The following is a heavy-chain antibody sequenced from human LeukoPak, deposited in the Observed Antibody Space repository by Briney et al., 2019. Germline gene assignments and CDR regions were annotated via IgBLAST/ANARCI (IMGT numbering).Heavy chain of an antibody. D-gene: IGHD6-19*01. Sequence: PSETLSLTCGVYGGSFSGYYWSWIRQPPGKGLEWVSVIYSGGSTYYADSVKGRFTISRHNSKNTLYLQMNSLRAEDTAVYYCARVMSDSSGWYPSYYYGMDVWGQGTTVTVSS. CDR1: GGSFSGYY. J-gene: IGHJ6*02. V-gene: IGHV3-53*04. CDR2: IYSGGST. CDR3: ARVMSDSSGWYPSYYYGMDV.